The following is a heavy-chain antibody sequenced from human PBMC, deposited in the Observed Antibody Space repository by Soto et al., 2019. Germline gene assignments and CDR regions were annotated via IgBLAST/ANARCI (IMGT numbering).Heavy chain of an antibody. J-gene: IGHJ3*02. CDR1: GGSVRGHY. CDR3: ARDQDGICYPDI. CDR2: FYDSGTT. V-gene: IGHV4-59*02. D-gene: IGHD3-9*01. Sequence: QVQLQESGPGLARPSETLSLTCSVSGGSVRGHYWSWIRQSPGRGPEWIGYFYDSGTTKYNPSLKSRVTMSVDTSKNQFSLKLRSVTAADKAMYYCARDQDGICYPDIWGQGTMVTVAS.